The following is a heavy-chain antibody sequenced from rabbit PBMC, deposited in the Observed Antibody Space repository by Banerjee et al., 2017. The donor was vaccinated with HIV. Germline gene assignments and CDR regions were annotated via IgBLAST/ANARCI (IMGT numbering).Heavy chain of an antibody. V-gene: IGHV1S69*01. Sequence: QSLEESGGRLVTPGTPLTLTCTVSGFSLSSYNMQWVRQAPGKGLEWIGIIYVGGSTYYAAWAKGRFTISRTSTTVDLKMTSLTAEDTATYFCVRGAYDRSVGELWGPGTLVTVS. D-gene: IGHD4-2*01. CDR1: GFSLSSYN. CDR2: IYVGGST. CDR3: VRGAYDRSVGEL. J-gene: IGHJ4*01.